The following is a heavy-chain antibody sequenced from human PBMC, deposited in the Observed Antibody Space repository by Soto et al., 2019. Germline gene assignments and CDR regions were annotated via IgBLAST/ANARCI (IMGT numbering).Heavy chain of an antibody. J-gene: IGHJ4*02. CDR1: GGSISNYS. CDR3: ASGREYYEDNSCPFYVEY. V-gene: IGHV4-59*01. D-gene: IGHD3-3*01. CDR2: IYYNGII. Sequence: SETLSLTCTVSGGSISNYSWRWILQPLGNELKWIASIYYNGIITYTPSLKNRVTISVDTSKNQFSLTLTSVTPSDTTGYYTASGREYYEDNSCPFYVEYSGQGTLVTVSS.